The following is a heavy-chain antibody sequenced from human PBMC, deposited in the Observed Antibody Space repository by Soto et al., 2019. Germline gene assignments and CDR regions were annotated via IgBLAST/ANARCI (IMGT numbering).Heavy chain of an antibody. V-gene: IGHV4-4*07. CDR1: GDSIRSYY. CDR3: ARLGVAGKDH. J-gene: IGHJ4*02. CDR2: IHTSGNT. D-gene: IGHD6-19*01. Sequence: PSAPLSLTSSVSGDSIRSYYWRWIRQPAGKGLEWIGRIHTSGNTNYNPSLKSRVTMSVDMSENQFSLKLTSVTAADTAVYYCARLGVAGKDHWGQGTLVTVSS.